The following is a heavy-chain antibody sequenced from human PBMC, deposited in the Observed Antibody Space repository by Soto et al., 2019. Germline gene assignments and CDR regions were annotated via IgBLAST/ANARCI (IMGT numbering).Heavy chain of an antibody. CDR3: ADYSIFGDYVYYFDS. D-gene: IGHD4-17*01. CDR1: GFSLSTSRVG. V-gene: IGHV2-5*02. Sequence: QITLKESGPPLVKPTQTLTLTCTFSGFSLSTSRVGVGWIRQPPGKALEWLALIYWDDDKRYSPSLKTRLTITNDTTNKHVVLIMTNIDPVDTATYYCADYSIFGDYVYYFDSWGQGTLVTVSS. CDR2: IYWDDDK. J-gene: IGHJ4*02.